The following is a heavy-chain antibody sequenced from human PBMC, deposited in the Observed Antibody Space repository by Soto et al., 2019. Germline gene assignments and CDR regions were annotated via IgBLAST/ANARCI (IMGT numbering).Heavy chain of an antibody. CDR2: IRSKANSYAT. CDR3: TSPGYCSSTSCPGPVYYYYGMDV. D-gene: IGHD2-2*01. V-gene: IGHV3-73*01. CDR1: GFTFSGSA. J-gene: IGHJ6*02. Sequence: VGSLRLSCAASGFTFSGSAMHWVRQASGKGLEWVGRIRSKANSYATAYAASVKGRFTISRDDSKNTAYLQMNSLKTEDTAVYYCTSPGYCSSTSCPGPVYYYYGMDVWGQGTTVTVSS.